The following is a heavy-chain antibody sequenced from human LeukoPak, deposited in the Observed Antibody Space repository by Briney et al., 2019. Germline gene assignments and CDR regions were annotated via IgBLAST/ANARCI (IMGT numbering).Heavy chain of an antibody. CDR1: GGSISSYY. Sequence: SETLSLTCTVSGGSISSYYWSWIRQPPGKGLEWIGYIYTSGSTNYNPSLKSRVTISVDTSKNQFSLKLSSVTAADTAVYYCARQTGPYYYYMDVWGKGTTVTVSS. J-gene: IGHJ6*03. CDR3: ARQTGPYYYYMDV. V-gene: IGHV4-4*09. CDR2: IYTSGST. D-gene: IGHD1-1*01.